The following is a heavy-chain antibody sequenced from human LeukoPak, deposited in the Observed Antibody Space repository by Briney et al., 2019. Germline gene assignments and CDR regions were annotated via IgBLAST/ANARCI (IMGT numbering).Heavy chain of an antibody. CDR2: ISANGGET. Sequence: GGSLRLSCAASGFTFSIYAMNWVRPAPGKGLEWVSSISANGGETHYADSVKGRFTISRDNSKNTLYLQINNPRVEDTAVYYCAKRYYDFPLDYWGQGTLVTVSS. D-gene: IGHD3-3*01. CDR3: AKRYYDFPLDY. CDR1: GFTFSIYA. V-gene: IGHV3-23*01. J-gene: IGHJ4*02.